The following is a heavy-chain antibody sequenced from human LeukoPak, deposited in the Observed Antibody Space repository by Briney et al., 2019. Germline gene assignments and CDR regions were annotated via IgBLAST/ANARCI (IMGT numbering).Heavy chain of an antibody. V-gene: IGHV4-34*01. CDR3: ARRGGLHGVRGVKYRLDY. Sequence: SETLSLTCAVYGGSFSGYYWGWIRQPPGKGLEWIGEINHSGSTNYNPSLKSRVTISVDTSKNQFSLKLSSVTAADTAVYYCARRGGLHGVRGVKYRLDYWGQGTLVTVSS. J-gene: IGHJ4*02. CDR1: GGSFSGYY. CDR2: INHSGST. D-gene: IGHD3-10*01.